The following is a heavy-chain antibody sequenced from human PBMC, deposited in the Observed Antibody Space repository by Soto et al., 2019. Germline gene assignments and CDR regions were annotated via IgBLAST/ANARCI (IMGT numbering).Heavy chain of an antibody. V-gene: IGHV3-23*01. CDR2: ISASGGST. D-gene: IGHD2-21*02. CDR3: AELMVVTAIRSNFDY. Sequence: EVPLLESGGGLVQPGGSLRLSCAASGFTFNSYAMSWVRQPPGKGLECVSTISASGGSTYYADSVKGRFTISRDNSENTLYLQMNSLRAEDTAVYYCAELMVVTAIRSNFDYWGQGALVTVSS. J-gene: IGHJ4*02. CDR1: GFTFNSYA.